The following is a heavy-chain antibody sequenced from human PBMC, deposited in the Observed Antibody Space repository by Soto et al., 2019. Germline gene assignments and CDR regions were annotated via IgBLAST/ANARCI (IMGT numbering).Heavy chain of an antibody. D-gene: IGHD3-10*01. J-gene: IGHJ4*02. Sequence: ASVKVSCKASGYTFTSYYMHWVRQAPGQGFEWMGIINPNGGSTSYAQKFQGRVTMTRDTSTSTVYMDLSSLRSEDTAVYYCGLSEASYYYGSGSNDLDHWGQ. CDR2: INPNGGST. CDR1: GYTFTSYY. CDR3: GLSEASYYYGSGSNDLDH. V-gene: IGHV1-46*01.